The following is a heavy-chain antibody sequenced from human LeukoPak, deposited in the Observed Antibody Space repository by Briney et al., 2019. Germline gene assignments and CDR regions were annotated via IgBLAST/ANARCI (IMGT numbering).Heavy chain of an antibody. CDR2: IKQDGSEK. V-gene: IGHV3-7*01. D-gene: IGHD3-22*01. CDR3: ARVHDSFAFDC. Sequence: GGSLRLSCAASGFTLSSYWMRWVRQAPGKGLEWVANIKQDGSEKYYVDSVKGRFTISRDNAKNSLYLQMNSLRAEDTAVYYCARVHDSFAFDCWGQGTLVTVSS. CDR1: GFTLSSYW. J-gene: IGHJ4*02.